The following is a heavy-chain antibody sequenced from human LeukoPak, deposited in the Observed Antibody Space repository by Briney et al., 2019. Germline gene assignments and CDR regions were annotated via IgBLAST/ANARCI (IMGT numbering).Heavy chain of an antibody. CDR2: IYHSGST. Sequence: SETLSLTCTVSGDSISSSDSYWSWIRQPPGKGLEWIGFIYHSGSTYYNSSLKSRVTISVDTSKNQFSLKLNSVTAADTAVYYCASCRAHWFGPWGQGMLVTVSS. J-gene: IGHJ5*02. CDR3: ASCRAHWFGP. CDR1: GDSISSSDSY. V-gene: IGHV4-30-4*01.